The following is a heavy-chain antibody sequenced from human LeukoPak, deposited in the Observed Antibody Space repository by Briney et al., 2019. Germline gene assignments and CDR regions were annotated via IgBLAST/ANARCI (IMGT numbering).Heavy chain of an antibody. J-gene: IGHJ4*02. CDR1: GGTISSYA. Sequence: ASVKVSCKASGGTISSYAISWVRQARGQGLEWMGGIIPIFGTANYAQKFQGRVTITADESTSTAYMELSSLRSEDTAVYYCARAPDTLTGYNYYFDYWGQGTLVTVSS. CDR3: ARAPDTLTGYNYYFDY. CDR2: IIPIFGTA. D-gene: IGHD3-9*01. V-gene: IGHV1-69*13.